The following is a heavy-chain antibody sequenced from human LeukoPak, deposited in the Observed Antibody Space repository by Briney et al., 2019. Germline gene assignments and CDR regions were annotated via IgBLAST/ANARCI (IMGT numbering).Heavy chain of an antibody. CDR1: GYIFTSYG. V-gene: IGHV1-18*01. CDR2: ISAYNGNT. D-gene: IGHD1-26*01. CDR3: ARAPIVGATTGSGFDY. J-gene: IGHJ4*02. Sequence: ASVKVSCKASGYIFTSYGISWVRQAPGQGLEWMGWISAYNGNTNYAQKLQGRVTMTTDTSTSTAYMELRSLRSDDTAVYYCARAPIVGATTGSGFDYWGQGTLVTVSS.